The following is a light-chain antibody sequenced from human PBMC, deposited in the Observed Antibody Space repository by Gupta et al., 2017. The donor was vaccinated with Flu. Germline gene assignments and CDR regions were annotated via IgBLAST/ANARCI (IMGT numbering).Light chain of an antibody. Sequence: IYSTRTTSDVGGGNYFSWYQQPPEQAPKLLIYEVSRRRSGVPDRFSGSKSGTTASLTVAGLQAEEEADYYWSSYAGSNNIVVFGGGTKLTVL. V-gene: IGLV2-8*01. CDR1: TSDVGGGNY. J-gene: IGLJ2*01. CDR2: EVS. CDR3: SSYAGSNNIVV.